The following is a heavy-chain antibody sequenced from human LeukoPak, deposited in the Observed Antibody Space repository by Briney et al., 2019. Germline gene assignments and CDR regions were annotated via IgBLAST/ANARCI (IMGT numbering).Heavy chain of an antibody. V-gene: IGHV3-21*01. CDR3: AKDPHRGAMVTGWFDP. CDR1: GFTFSSYS. Sequence: NSGGSLRLSCAASGFTFSSYSMNWVRQAPGMGLEWVSSISSSSSYIYYADSVKGRFTISRDNSKNTLYLQMNSLRAEDTAVYYCAKDPHRGAMVTGWFDPWGQGTLVTVSS. CDR2: ISSSSSYI. D-gene: IGHD5-18*01. J-gene: IGHJ5*02.